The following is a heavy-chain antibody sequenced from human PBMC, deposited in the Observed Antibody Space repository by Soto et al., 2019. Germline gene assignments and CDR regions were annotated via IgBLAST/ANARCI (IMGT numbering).Heavy chain of an antibody. CDR3: ARGEIRDDSSGYYYAFDY. CDR1: GYTFTSYY. D-gene: IGHD3-22*01. J-gene: IGHJ4*02. V-gene: IGHV1-46*01. CDR2: INPSGGST. Sequence: QVQLVQSGAEVKKPGASVKVSCKASGYTFTSYYMHWVRQAPGQGLEWMGIINPSGGSTSYAQKFQSRVTMTRDTSTSTVYMELSSLRSENTAVNYCARGEIRDDSSGYYYAFDYWGQGTLVTVSS.